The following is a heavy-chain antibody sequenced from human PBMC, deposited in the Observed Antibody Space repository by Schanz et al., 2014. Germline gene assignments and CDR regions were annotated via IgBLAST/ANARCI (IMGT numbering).Heavy chain of an antibody. CDR2: ISYHGSEK. J-gene: IGHJ4*02. D-gene: IGHD3-22*01. CDR1: GFSFSDYG. Sequence: QEQLVESGGGLVQPGGSLRLSCAASGFSFSDYGMHWVRQAPGRGLEWVAVISYHGSEKYYADSVKGRFTISRDNSKNTLYLQMNSLRTEDTAVYFCAKSYDTSGYSGFDYWGQGTLVTVSS. CDR3: AKSYDTSGYSGFDY. V-gene: IGHV3-30*18.